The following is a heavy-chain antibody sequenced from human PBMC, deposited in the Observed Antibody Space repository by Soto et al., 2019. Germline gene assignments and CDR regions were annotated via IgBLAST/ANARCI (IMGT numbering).Heavy chain of an antibody. V-gene: IGHV3-11*06. J-gene: IGHJ4*02. CDR2: ISSSSSYT. CDR3: ARDLMVAAAGTSEYFDY. CDR1: GFTFSDYY. D-gene: IGHD6-13*01. Sequence: GGSLRLSCAASGFTFSDYYMSWIRQAPGKGLEWVSYISSSSSYTNYADSVKGRFTISRDNAKNSLYLQMNSLRAEDTAVYYCARDLMVAAAGTSEYFDYWGQGTLVTVSS.